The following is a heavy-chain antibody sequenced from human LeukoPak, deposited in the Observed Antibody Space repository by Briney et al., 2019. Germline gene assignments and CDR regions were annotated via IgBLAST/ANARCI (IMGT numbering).Heavy chain of an antibody. J-gene: IGHJ5*02. D-gene: IGHD3-16*01. Sequence: ASVKVSCKASGYTFTSYGISWVRQAPGQGLEWMGWISAYNGNTNYAQKLQGRVTMTTDTSTGTAYMELRSLRSDDTAVYYCARVRDYVWGTLPYNWFDPWGQGTLVTVSS. CDR2: ISAYNGNT. V-gene: IGHV1-18*01. CDR3: ARVRDYVWGTLPYNWFDP. CDR1: GYTFTSYG.